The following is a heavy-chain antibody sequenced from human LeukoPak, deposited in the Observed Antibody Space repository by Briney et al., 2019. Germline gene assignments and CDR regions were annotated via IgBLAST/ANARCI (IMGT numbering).Heavy chain of an antibody. CDR2: INRDGSST. CDR3: ARDRETYYDILRGYHTLGDAFDN. J-gene: IGHJ3*02. V-gene: IGHV3-74*01. Sequence: GGSLRLSCSASGFTFSTLRMHLVRQAPGKGLVWVSRINRDGSSTSYADSVEGRFTISRDNAKNTLYLQMNSLRAEDTAVYYCARDRETYYDILRGYHTLGDAFDNWGQGTMVTVSS. CDR1: GFTFSTLR. D-gene: IGHD3-9*01.